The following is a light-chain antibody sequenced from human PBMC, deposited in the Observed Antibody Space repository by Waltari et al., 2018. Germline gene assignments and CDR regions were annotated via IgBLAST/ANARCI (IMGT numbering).Light chain of an antibody. CDR2: TAA. J-gene: IGKJ2*01. V-gene: IGKV1-39*01. Sequence: DIQMTQSPSSLSASVGDRVTITCRAGQSISRFLNWYQQKPGEAPKLLIYTAASLQSGVPSRFSGSGSGTDFTLTISSLQPEDFATYYCQHSYRPPYIFGQGTKLEIK. CDR3: QHSYRPPYI. CDR1: QSISRF.